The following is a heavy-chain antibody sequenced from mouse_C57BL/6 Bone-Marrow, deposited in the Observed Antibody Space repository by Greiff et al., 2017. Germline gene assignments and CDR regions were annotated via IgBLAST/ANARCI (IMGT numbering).Heavy chain of an antibody. CDR2: ISYDGSN. V-gene: IGHV3-6*01. Sequence: EVQLVESGPGLVKPSQSLSLTCSVTGYSITSGYYWNWIRQFPGNKLEWMGYISYDGSNNYNPSLKNRISITRDKSKNQFFLKLNSVTTEDTSTYYCASPLYYSNSAWCAYWGQGTLVTVSA. CDR3: ASPLYYSNSAWCAY. CDR1: GYSITSGYY. D-gene: IGHD2-5*01. J-gene: IGHJ3*01.